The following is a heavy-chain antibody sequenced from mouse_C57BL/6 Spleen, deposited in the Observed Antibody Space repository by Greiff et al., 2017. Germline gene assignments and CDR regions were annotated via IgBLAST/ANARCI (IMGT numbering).Heavy chain of an antibody. J-gene: IGHJ4*01. D-gene: IGHD4-1*01. V-gene: IGHV1-72*01. Sequence: QVQLQQPGAELVKPGASVKLSCKASGYTFTSYWMHWVKQRPGRGLEWIGRIYPNSGGTKYNEKFKSKATLTVDKPSSTAYMQLSSLTSEDSAVYYCARDWDSYYYAMDYWGQGTSVTVSS. CDR3: ARDWDSYYYAMDY. CDR1: GYTFTSYW. CDR2: IYPNSGGT.